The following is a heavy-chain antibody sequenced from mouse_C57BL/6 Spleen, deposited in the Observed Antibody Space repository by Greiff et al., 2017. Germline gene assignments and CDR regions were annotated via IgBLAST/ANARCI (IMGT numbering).Heavy chain of an antibody. J-gene: IGHJ1*03. D-gene: IGHD1-1*01. CDR3: ARHTTVVADWYFDV. Sequence: EVQLQESGPELVKPGASVKMSCKASGYTFTDYNMHWVKQSHGKSLEWIGYINPNNGGTSYNQKFKGKATLTVNKSSSTAYMELRSLTSEDSAVYYCARHTTVVADWYFDVWGTGTTVTVSS. CDR2: INPNNGGT. V-gene: IGHV1-22*01. CDR1: GYTFTDYN.